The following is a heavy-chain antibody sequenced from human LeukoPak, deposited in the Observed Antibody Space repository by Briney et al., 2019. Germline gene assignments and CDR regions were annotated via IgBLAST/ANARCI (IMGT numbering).Heavy chain of an antibody. J-gene: IGHJ4*02. CDR1: GYTFTSYD. CDR3: ARGLHRRCSGGSCYQAFDY. D-gene: IGHD2-15*01. V-gene: IGHV1-8*01. Sequence: PMASVKVSCKASGYTFTSYDINWVRQATGQGLEWMGWMNPNSGNTGYAQKFQGRVTMTRNTSISTAYMELSSLRSEDTAVYYCARGLHRRCSGGSCYQAFDYWGQGTLVTVSS. CDR2: MNPNSGNT.